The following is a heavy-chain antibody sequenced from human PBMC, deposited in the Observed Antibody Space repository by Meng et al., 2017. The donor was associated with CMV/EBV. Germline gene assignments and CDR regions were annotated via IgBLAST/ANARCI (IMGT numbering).Heavy chain of an antibody. CDR2: ITASGGST. CDR1: EFTFSNYA. CDR3: AKAPQMFLEWLSIDY. D-gene: IGHD3-3*01. V-gene: IGHV3-23*01. J-gene: IGHJ4*02. Sequence: GESLKISCAASEFTFSNYAMSWVRQAPGRGLAWVSAITASGGSTYYADSVKGRFTVSRDNSKNTLYLQMNSLRPDDTAVYYCAKAPQMFLEWLSIDYWGQGTLVTVSS.